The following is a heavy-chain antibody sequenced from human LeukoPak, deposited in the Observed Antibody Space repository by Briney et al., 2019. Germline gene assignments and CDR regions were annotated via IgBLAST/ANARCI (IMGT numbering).Heavy chain of an antibody. J-gene: IGHJ4*02. CDR2: INDSGST. CDR1: GGSISSDDYY. Sequence: SETLSLTCTVSGGSISSDDYYWSWIRQPPGKGLEWIGYINDSGSTYYTPSLESRVTISVDTSKNQFSLQLTSVTAADTAVYYCARPEEYYSDSFDNWGQGTLVAVSS. V-gene: IGHV4-30-4*01. D-gene: IGHD3-22*01. CDR3: ARPEEYYSDSFDN.